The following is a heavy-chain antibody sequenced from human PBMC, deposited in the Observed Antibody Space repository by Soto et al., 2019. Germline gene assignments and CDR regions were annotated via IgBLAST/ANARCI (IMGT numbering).Heavy chain of an antibody. J-gene: IGHJ4*02. Sequence: SETLSLTCTVSGGSIVSGGYYWSGIRQHPGKGLEWIGYIYYSGSTYYNPSLKSRVTISVDTSKNQFSLKLSSVTAADTAVYYCARDGSAVAGTPYFDYWGQGTLVTVSS. CDR2: IYYSGST. CDR3: ARDGSAVAGTPYFDY. D-gene: IGHD6-19*01. CDR1: GGSIVSGGYY. V-gene: IGHV4-31*03.